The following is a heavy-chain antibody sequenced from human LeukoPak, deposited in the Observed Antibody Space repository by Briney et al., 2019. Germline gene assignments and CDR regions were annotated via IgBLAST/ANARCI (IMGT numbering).Heavy chain of an antibody. CDR2: ISAYNGNT. D-gene: IGHD2-15*01. V-gene: IGHV1-18*01. CDR1: GYTFTSYG. Sequence: ASVKVSCKASGYTFTSYGISWVRQAPGQGLEWMGCISAYNGNTNYAQKLQGRVTMTTDTSTSTAYMELRSPRSDDTAVYYCARDSHQRTGYSYFDYWGQGTLVTVSS. CDR3: ARDSHQRTGYSYFDY. J-gene: IGHJ4*02.